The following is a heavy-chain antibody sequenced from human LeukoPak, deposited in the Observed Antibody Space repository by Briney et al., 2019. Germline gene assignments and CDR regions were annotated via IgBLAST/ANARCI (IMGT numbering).Heavy chain of an antibody. D-gene: IGHD1-26*01. Sequence: PSETLSLTCTVSGGSVSSGNNYWTWIRQPAGKGLDRIGRIHTSGSTDYSPSLKSRVTISVDASKNQFSLNLSSVTAADTAVYYCARGHPSSRGSDEGADFWGQGTLVTVSS. CDR1: GGSVSSGNNY. CDR3: ARGHPSSRGSDEGADF. V-gene: IGHV4-61*02. J-gene: IGHJ4*02. CDR2: IHTSGST.